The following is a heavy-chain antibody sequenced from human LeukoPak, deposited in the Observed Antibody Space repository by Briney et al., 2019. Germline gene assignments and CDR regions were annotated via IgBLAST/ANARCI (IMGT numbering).Heavy chain of an antibody. J-gene: IGHJ3*02. CDR1: GFTFSSYS. Sequence: RGSLRLSCAASGFTFSSYSMNWVRQAPGKGLEWVSSISSSSSYIYYADSVKGRFTISRDNAKNSLYLQMNSLRAEDTAVYYCGRVKEASAFDIWGQGTMVTVSS. CDR3: GRVKEASAFDI. CDR2: ISSSSSYI. D-gene: IGHD5-12*01. V-gene: IGHV3-21*01.